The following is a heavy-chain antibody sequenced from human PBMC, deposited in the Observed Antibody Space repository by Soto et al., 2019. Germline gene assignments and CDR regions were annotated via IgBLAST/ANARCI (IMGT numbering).Heavy chain of an antibody. J-gene: IGHJ4*02. CDR3: ARAIIVVVPADFDS. CDR2: INHSGST. Sequence: SETLSLTCAVYGGSFSGYYWSWIRQPPGKGLEWIGEINHSGSTNYNPSLKSRVTISVDTSKNQFSLKLSSVTAADTAVYYCARAIIVVVPADFDSWGQGTLVTAPQ. D-gene: IGHD2-2*01. V-gene: IGHV4-34*01. CDR1: GGSFSGYY.